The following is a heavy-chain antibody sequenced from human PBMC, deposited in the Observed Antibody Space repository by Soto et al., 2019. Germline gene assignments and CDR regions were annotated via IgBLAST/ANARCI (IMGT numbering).Heavy chain of an antibody. CDR1: GGTFSSYA. CDR2: MIPIFGTA. Sequence: QVQLVQSGAEVKKPGSSVKVSCKASGGTFSSYAISWVRQAPGQGLEWIGGMIPIFGTANYAQKFQGRVTMAADESTSTAYMEMSSLRSEDTAVYYWARTMDPLFSYYYDYGMDVWGQGTTVTVSS. CDR3: ARTMDPLFSYYYDYGMDV. D-gene: IGHD3-3*01. V-gene: IGHV1-69*01. J-gene: IGHJ6*02.